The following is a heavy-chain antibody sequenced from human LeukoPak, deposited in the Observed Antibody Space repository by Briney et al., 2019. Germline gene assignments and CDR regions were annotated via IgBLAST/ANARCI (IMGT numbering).Heavy chain of an antibody. Sequence: SETLSLTCTVSGDSISSYHWSWIRQPPGKGLEWIGYISYSGGPNYNPSHKSRVTISVDTSKNQFSLKLTSVTAADTAVYYCAREYYGSSGYYNDYWGQGALVTVSS. CDR1: GDSISSYH. CDR3: AREYYGSSGYYNDY. J-gene: IGHJ4*02. V-gene: IGHV4-59*01. D-gene: IGHD3-22*01. CDR2: ISYSGGP.